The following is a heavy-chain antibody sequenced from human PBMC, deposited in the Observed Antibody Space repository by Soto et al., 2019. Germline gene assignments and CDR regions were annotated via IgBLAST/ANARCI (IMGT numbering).Heavy chain of an antibody. J-gene: IGHJ5*02. V-gene: IGHV1-18*01. Sequence: ASVKVSCKASGYTFTSYGISWVRQAPGQGLEWMGWISAYNGNTNYAQKLQGRVTMTADTSTSTAYMELRSLRSDDTAVYYCARRTYYDFWSGYDNWFDPWGQGTLVTVSS. D-gene: IGHD3-3*01. CDR2: ISAYNGNT. CDR1: GYTFTSYG. CDR3: ARRTYYDFWSGYDNWFDP.